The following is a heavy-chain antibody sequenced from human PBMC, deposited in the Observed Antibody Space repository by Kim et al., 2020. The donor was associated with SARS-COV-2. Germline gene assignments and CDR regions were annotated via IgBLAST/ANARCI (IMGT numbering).Heavy chain of an antibody. CDR2: ISYDGSNK. CDR3: VAMEIPIDH. CDR1: GFTFSSYG. J-gene: IGHJ4*02. V-gene: IGHV3-30*03. Sequence: GGSLRLSCAASGFTFSSYGMHWVRQTPGKGLEWVAVISYDGSNKYYADSVTGRFTISRDNSKNTLYLQMNSLRAEDTAVYYCVAMEIPIDHWGQGTLVTV. D-gene: IGHD5-18*01.